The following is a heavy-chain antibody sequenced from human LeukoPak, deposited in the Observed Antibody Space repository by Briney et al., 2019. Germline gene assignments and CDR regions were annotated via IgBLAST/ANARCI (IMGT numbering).Heavy chain of an antibody. CDR3: AELGITMIGGV. V-gene: IGHV3-7*01. D-gene: IGHD3-10*02. CDR2: IKQDGSEK. J-gene: IGHJ6*04. CDR1: GFTFSSYW. Sequence: GGSLRLSCAASGFTFSSYWMSWVRQAPGKGLEWVANIKQDGSEKYYVDSVKGRFTISRDNAKNSLYLQMNSLRAENTAVYYCAELGITMIGGVWGKGTTVTTSS.